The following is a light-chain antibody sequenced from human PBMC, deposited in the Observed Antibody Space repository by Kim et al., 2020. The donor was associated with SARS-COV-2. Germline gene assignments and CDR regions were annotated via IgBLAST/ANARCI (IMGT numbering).Light chain of an antibody. CDR3: QQYHSYPMS. J-gene: IGKJ4*01. V-gene: IGKV1-5*03. CDR2: KVS. Sequence: ASVGDRFTITCRASQSITAWLAWYQHKPGKAPKLLISKVSNLESGVPPRFSGSGYDAQFTLTITSLQPEDFGTYYCQQYHSYPMSFGGGTKADIK. CDR1: QSITAW.